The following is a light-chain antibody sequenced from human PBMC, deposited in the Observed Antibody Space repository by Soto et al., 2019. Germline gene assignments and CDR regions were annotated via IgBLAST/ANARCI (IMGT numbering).Light chain of an antibody. V-gene: IGKV1-5*03. CDR2: KAS. CDR3: QHYNSYSEA. Sequence: DIQITQSPSTLSGSVGDRVTITCRASQTISSWLAWYQQKPGKAPKLLIYKASTLKSGVPSRFSGSGSGTEFTLTIXSLQPDDFATYYCQHYNSYSEAFGQGTKVDI. CDR1: QTISSW. J-gene: IGKJ1*01.